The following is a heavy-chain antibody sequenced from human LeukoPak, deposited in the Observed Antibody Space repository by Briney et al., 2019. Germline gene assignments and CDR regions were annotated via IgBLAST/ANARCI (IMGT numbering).Heavy chain of an antibody. CDR2: TYYRSKWFN. CDR3: AREGINWFDP. D-gene: IGHD6-13*01. V-gene: IGHV6-1*01. J-gene: IGHJ5*02. Sequence: SQTLSLTCAISGDSVSSNSAAWNCIRQSPSRGLEWLGRTYYRSKWFNDYAVSVKSRITINPDTSKNQFSLQMNSVTPEDTAVYYCAREGINWFDPWGQGTLVTVSS. CDR1: GDSVSSNSAA.